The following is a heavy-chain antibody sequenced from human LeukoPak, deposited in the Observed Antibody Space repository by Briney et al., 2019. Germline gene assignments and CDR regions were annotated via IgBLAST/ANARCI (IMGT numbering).Heavy chain of an antibody. CDR1: GFAFSNAW. V-gene: IGHV3-15*01. D-gene: IGHD2-21*02. Sequence: KSGGSLRLSCAASGFAFSNAWMSWVRQAPGKGLEWVGRIKSKTDGGTTDYAAPVKGRFTISRDDSKNTLYLQMNSLKTEDTAVYYCTTAHCGGDCYSNYYGMDVWGQGTTVTVSS. J-gene: IGHJ6*02. CDR2: IKSKTDGGTT. CDR3: TTAHCGGDCYSNYYGMDV.